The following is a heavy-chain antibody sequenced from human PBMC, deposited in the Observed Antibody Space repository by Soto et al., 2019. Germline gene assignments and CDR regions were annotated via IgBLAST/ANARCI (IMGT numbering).Heavy chain of an antibody. V-gene: IGHV4-4*02. J-gene: IGHJ4*02. CDR1: GGSISSIDW. Sequence: QVQVQESGPGLLKPSGTLSLTCVVSGGSISSIDWWSWVRQPPGKGLEWIGEIEESGRTNYNPSLMSRVSMSIDISRNQLSLHLTSVTAADTAVYYWARAGGYDSRVYWGKGTLVTVSS. CDR3: ARAGGYDSRVY. CDR2: IEESGRT. D-gene: IGHD5-12*01.